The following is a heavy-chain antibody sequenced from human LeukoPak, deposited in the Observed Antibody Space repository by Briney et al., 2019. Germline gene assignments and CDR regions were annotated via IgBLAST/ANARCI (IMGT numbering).Heavy chain of an antibody. J-gene: IGHJ4*02. CDR2: IYHSGST. CDR3: ARHPLHDY. V-gene: IGHV4-30-2*01. CDR1: GGSISSGGYY. Sequence: SETLSLTCTVSGGSISSGGYYWSWIRQPPGKGLEWIGYIYHSGSTYYNPSLKSRVTISVDRSKNQFSLKLSSVTAADTAVYYCARHPLHDYWGQGTLVTVSS.